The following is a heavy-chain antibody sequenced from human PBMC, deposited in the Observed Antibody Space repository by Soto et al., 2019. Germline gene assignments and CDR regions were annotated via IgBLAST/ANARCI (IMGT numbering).Heavy chain of an antibody. CDR3: ARDLTSVRGS. Sequence: QVQMVQSGAEVKKPGSSARVSCKVSGGTFSRHSISWVRQAPGQGLEWMGGIIPIFDATQYAQKFQGRLKITADESTTTFHMDLSGLRPEDPALYYCARDLTSVRGSWGQGTLVNVS. V-gene: IGHV1-69*01. CDR1: GGTFSRHS. CDR2: IIPIFDAT. J-gene: IGHJ4*02. D-gene: IGHD3-10*01.